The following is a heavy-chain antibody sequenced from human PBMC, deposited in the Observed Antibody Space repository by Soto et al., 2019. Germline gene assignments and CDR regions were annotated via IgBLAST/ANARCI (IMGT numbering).Heavy chain of an antibody. CDR2: INHSGST. CDR1: GGSFSGYY. D-gene: IGHD3-16*01. V-gene: IGHV4-34*01. Sequence: SETLSLTCAVYGGSFSGYYWSWIRQPPGKGLEWIGEINHSGSTNYNPSLKSRVTISVDTSKNQFSLKLSSVTAADTAVYYCATHTPLRKYYYYYGMDVWGQGTTVTVSS. J-gene: IGHJ6*02. CDR3: ATHTPLRKYYYYYGMDV.